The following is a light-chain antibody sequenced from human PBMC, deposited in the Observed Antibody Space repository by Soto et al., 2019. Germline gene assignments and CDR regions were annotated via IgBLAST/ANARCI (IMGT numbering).Light chain of an antibody. V-gene: IGKV1-39*01. CDR1: QRISSY. Sequence: DLQMTQSPSSLSASVGDRVTITCRAGQRISSYLNWYQQKPGKAPKLLIYGASSLQSGVPSRFSGRGSGTDFTLTISTLQPEDFATYYCQQTYSTPFFTFGPGTTVDI. CDR3: QQTYSTPFFT. J-gene: IGKJ3*01. CDR2: GAS.